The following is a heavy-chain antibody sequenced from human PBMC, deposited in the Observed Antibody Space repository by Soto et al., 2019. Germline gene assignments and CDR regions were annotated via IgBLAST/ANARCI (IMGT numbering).Heavy chain of an antibody. J-gene: IGHJ6*03. V-gene: IGHV1-69*13. CDR3: ARSSIVVVPAANGPPYYYYMDV. D-gene: IGHD2-2*01. CDR2: IIPIFGTA. Sequence: ASVKVSCKASGGTFSSYAISWVRQAPGQGLEWIGGIIPIFGTANYAQKFQGRVTITADESTSTAYMELSSLRSEDTAVYYCARSSIVVVPAANGPPYYYYMDVWGKGTTVTVSS. CDR1: GGTFSSYA.